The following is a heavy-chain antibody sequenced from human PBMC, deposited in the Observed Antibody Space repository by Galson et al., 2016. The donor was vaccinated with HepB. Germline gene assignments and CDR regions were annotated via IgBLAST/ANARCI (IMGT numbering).Heavy chain of an antibody. V-gene: IGHV3-33*08. Sequence: SLRLSCAASGFTFSSYDMNWVRQAPGKGLEWVAVIWYDASGSRKYYADSVKGRFIISRDNSQNTLYLQMNSLRAEDMAVYYCARDLDGARFDPWGQGTLVTVSS. CDR3: ARDLDGARFDP. D-gene: IGHD1-26*01. CDR1: GFTFSSYD. J-gene: IGHJ5*02. CDR2: IWYDASGSRK.